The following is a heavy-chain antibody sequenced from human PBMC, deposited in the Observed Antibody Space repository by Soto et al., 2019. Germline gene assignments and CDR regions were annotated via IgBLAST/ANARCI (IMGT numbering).Heavy chain of an antibody. Sequence: SETLSLTCTVTGDSVNSYYWSWMRQPPGKGLECMGYVYYSGSTNYNPSLKSRVTISEDTSKSQFSLKVNSMTAADTAVYYCARYRREAVAGYTLDNWGQGILVTVSS. D-gene: IGHD6-13*01. CDR2: VYYSGST. CDR3: ARYRREAVAGYTLDN. J-gene: IGHJ4*02. CDR1: GDSVNSYY. V-gene: IGHV4-59*02.